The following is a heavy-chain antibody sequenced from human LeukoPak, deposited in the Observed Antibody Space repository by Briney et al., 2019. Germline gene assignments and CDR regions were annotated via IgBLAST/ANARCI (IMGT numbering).Heavy chain of an antibody. Sequence: SQTLSLTCIVSGDSITSGGYYWSWIRQHPGKGLEWIGFIFYSGSTFYNPSLKSRVTMSVDTSKNQLSLKLSSVTAADTAVYYCARDRRGGNFFDYWGQGTLVSVSS. J-gene: IGHJ4*02. CDR3: ARDRRGGNFFDY. D-gene: IGHD4-23*01. CDR2: IFYSGST. V-gene: IGHV4-31*03. CDR1: GDSITSGGYY.